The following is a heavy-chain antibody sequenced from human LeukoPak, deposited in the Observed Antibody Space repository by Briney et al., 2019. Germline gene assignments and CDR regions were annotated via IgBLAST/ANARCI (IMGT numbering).Heavy chain of an antibody. Sequence: SETLSLTCTVSDGSLSGYHWSWIRQPPGTGLEWIAYIHSSGSTNYNPSLKSRVAISVDTSKNQFYLKVSSVTAADTAVYYCASGDGYTFDYWSQGTLVTVSS. V-gene: IGHV4-59*08. D-gene: IGHD5-24*01. J-gene: IGHJ4*02. CDR1: DGSLSGYH. CDR3: ASGDGYTFDY. CDR2: IHSSGST.